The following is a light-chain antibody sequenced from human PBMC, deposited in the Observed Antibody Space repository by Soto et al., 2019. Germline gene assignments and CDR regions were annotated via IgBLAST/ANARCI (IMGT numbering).Light chain of an antibody. Sequence: EIVLTPSPGTLSLSPGEGATLSCRASQSVSSNLAWYQQKPGQAPRLLIYGASTRATGIPARFSGSGSGTDFTLTISRLEPEDFAVYYCQQYGSSGTFGQGTKVDIK. CDR1: QSVSSN. J-gene: IGKJ1*01. V-gene: IGKV3-20*01. CDR3: QQYGSSGT. CDR2: GAS.